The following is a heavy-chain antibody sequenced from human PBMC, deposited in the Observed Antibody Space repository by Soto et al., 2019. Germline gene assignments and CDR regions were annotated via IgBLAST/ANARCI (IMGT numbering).Heavy chain of an antibody. J-gene: IGHJ4*02. V-gene: IGHV1-18*01. CDR1: GYTFTSYG. CDR3: ARNLMTTVTNFDY. Sequence: GASVKVSCKASGYTFTSYGISWVRQAPGQGLEWKGWISAYNGNTNYAQKLQGRVTMTTDTSTSTAYMELGSLRSDNTAVYYCARNLMTTVTNFDYWGQGTLVTAPQ. D-gene: IGHD4-17*01. CDR2: ISAYNGNT.